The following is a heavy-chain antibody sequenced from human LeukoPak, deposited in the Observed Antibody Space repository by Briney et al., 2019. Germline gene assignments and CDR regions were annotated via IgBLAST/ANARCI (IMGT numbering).Heavy chain of an antibody. CDR1: GYTFTRYG. CDR2: ISASNGNT. V-gene: IGHV1-18*01. CDR3: ARDHSNWNYAPDF. Sequence: ASVKVSCKASGYTFTRYGISWVRQAAGQGLQWLGWISASNGNTNYAQKSRDRVTMSTDTSTGTAYLDVRSLTSDDTAVYYCARDHSNWNYAPDFWGQGTLVIVSS. D-gene: IGHD1-7*01. J-gene: IGHJ4*02.